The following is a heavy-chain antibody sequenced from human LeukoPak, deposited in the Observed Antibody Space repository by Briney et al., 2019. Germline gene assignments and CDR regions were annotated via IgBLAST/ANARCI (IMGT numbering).Heavy chain of an antibody. CDR3: ARVSDYYDTSGPLDY. J-gene: IGHJ4*02. V-gene: IGHV4-61*02. Sequence: SETLSLTCTVSGGSISSGLYYWNWIRQPAGKGLEWIGRIYTSGSTDYNPSLKSRFTISLDTSKNQFSLRLSSVTAADTAVYSCARVSDYYDTSGPLDYWGQGTLVTVSS. CDR2: IYTSGST. CDR1: GGSISSGLYY. D-gene: IGHD3-22*01.